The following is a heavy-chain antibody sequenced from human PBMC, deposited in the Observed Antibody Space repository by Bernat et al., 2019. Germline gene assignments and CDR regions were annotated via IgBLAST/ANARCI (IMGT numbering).Heavy chain of an antibody. CDR3: ARGYSSGNYYLFDY. CDR1: EFTFSSYW. J-gene: IGHJ4*02. D-gene: IGHD3-10*01. CDR2: INIDGSST. Sequence: EVQLVESGGGLVQPGGSLRLSCAASEFTFSSYWMHWVRQAPGKGLVWVSRINIDGSSTRYADSVKGRFTISRDKAKNTLYLQMNSLRAEDTAVYYCARGYSSGNYYLFDYWGQGTLVAVSS. V-gene: IGHV3-74*01.